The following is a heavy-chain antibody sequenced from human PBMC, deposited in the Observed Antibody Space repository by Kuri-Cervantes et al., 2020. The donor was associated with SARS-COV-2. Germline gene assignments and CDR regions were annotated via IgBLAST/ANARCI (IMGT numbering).Heavy chain of an antibody. CDR1: GYTFTSYG. D-gene: IGHD2-2*01. J-gene: IGHJ5*02. CDR3: ARDSGIYCSSTSCYGSWFDP. V-gene: IGHV1-18*01. CDR2: ISAYNGNT. Sequence: ASVKVSCKASGYTFTSYGISWVRQAPGQGLEWMGWISAYNGNTNYAQKLQGRVTMTTDTSTSTAYMELRSLGSDDTAVYYCARDSGIYCSSTSCYGSWFDPWGQGTLVTVSS.